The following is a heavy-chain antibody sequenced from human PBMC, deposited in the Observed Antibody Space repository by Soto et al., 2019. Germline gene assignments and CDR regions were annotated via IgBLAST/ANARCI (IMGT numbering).Heavy chain of an antibody. Sequence: QVQLVESGGGVVQPGRSLRLSCAASEFTFSSCAMHCVRQAPGKGLEWVAVISYDGSNKYYADSVKGRFTISRDNSKNTLYLQMNSLRAEDTAEYYCARPLWRNDYNWGYFDLWGRGTLVTVSS. J-gene: IGHJ2*01. CDR1: EFTFSSCA. V-gene: IGHV3-30-3*01. CDR2: ISYDGSNK. D-gene: IGHD4-4*01. CDR3: ARPLWRNDYNWGYFDL.